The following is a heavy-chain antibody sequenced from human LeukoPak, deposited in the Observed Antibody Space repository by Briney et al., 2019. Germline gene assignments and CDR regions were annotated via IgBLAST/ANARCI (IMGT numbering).Heavy chain of an antibody. V-gene: IGHV3-30*09. CDR3: ARDYGDYEAYPDY. D-gene: IGHD4-17*01. CDR1: GFTFSSYA. CDR2: ISYDGSNK. Sequence: GGSPRLSCAASGFTFSSYAMHWVRQAPGKGLEWVAVISYDGSNKYYADSVKGRFAISRDNSKNTLYLQMNSLRAEDTAVYYCARDYGDYEAYPDYWGQGTLVTVSS. J-gene: IGHJ4*02.